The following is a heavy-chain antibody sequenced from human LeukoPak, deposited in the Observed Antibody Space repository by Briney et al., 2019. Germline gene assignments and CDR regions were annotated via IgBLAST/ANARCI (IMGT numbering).Heavy chain of an antibody. Sequence: PSETLSLTCAVHGGSFSGYYWSWIRQPPGKGLEWIGEIMYDGSSNYHPSLKSRVSMSVDTSKNQFSLKMTSVTAADTAVYYRARGRYYFDSSGAFYWGQGTLVTVSS. V-gene: IGHV4-34*01. CDR3: ARGRYYFDSSGAFY. D-gene: IGHD3-22*01. CDR1: GGSFSGYY. J-gene: IGHJ4*02. CDR2: IMYDGSS.